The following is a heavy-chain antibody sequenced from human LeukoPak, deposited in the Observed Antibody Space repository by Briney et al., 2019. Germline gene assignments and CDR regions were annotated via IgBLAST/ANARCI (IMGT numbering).Heavy chain of an antibody. V-gene: IGHV4-59*01. CDR2: IYYSGST. Sequence: SETLSLTCTVSGGSISSYYWSWIRQPPGKGLEWIGYIYYSGSTNYNPSLKSRVTISVDTSKNQFSLKLSSVTAAGTAVYYCARVRGSGSYYNPLKYNWFDPWGQGTLVTVSS. CDR1: GGSISSYY. CDR3: ARVRGSGSYYNPLKYNWFDP. J-gene: IGHJ5*02. D-gene: IGHD3-10*01.